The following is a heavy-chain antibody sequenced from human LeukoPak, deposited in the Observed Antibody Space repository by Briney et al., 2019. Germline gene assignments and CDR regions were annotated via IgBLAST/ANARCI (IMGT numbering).Heavy chain of an antibody. CDR3: ARDGTSGYDWDY. V-gene: IGHV4-59*01. CDR1: GGSISSYY. D-gene: IGHD5-12*01. CDR2: IYYSGST. J-gene: IGHJ4*02. Sequence: KSSETLSLTCTVSGGSISSYYWSWIRQPPGKGLEWIGYIYYSGSTNYNPSLKSRVTISVDTSKNQFSLKLSSVTAADTAVYYCARDGTSGYDWDYWGQGTLVTVSS.